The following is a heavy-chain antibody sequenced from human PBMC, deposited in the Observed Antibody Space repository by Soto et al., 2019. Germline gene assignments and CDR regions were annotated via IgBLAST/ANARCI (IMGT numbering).Heavy chain of an antibody. CDR1: VFTVSSNY. V-gene: IGHV3-53*01. D-gene: IGHD1-7*01. Sequence: WWSLRLSCSASVFTVSSNYMSWVRQAPGKGLEWVSVIYSGGSTYYADSVKGRFTISRDNSKNTLFLQMNSLRAEDTAVYYCARGSLAGITWADYWGQGTQVTVSS. CDR3: ARGSLAGITWADY. CDR2: IYSGGST. J-gene: IGHJ4*02.